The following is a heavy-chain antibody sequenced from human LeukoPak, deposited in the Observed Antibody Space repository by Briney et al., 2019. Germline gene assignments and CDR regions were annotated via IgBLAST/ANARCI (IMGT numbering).Heavy chain of an antibody. CDR3: ARSGYSSGWYPDFDY. D-gene: IGHD6-19*01. Sequence: SVKVSCKASGGTFSSYAISWVRQAPGQGLEWMGGIIPIFGTANYAQKFQGRVTMTRDTSTSTVYMELSSLRSEDTAVYYCARSGYSSGWYPDFDYWGQGTLVTVSS. V-gene: IGHV1-69*05. CDR1: GGTFSSYA. J-gene: IGHJ4*02. CDR2: IIPIFGTA.